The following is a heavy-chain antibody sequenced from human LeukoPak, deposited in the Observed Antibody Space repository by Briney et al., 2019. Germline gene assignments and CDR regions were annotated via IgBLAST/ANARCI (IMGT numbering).Heavy chain of an antibody. CDR1: GFTFKNYA. CDR2: ISGSGDNT. D-gene: IGHD3-10*01. CDR3: VKDSVTMLRGVLSYYYSGMDV. Sequence: PGGSLRLSCAASGFTFKNYAMTWVRQAPGKGLEWVSGISGSGDNTYYADSDSVKGRFTISRDNSKNSLYLQMNSLTAEDTALYFCVKDSVTMLRGVLSYYYSGMDVWGQGTTVTVSS. J-gene: IGHJ6*02. V-gene: IGHV3-43*02.